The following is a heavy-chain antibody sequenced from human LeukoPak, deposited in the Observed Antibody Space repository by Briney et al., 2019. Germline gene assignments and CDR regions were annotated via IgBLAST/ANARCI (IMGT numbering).Heavy chain of an antibody. D-gene: IGHD2-2*01. CDR3: ARQKYQLLSIDY. J-gene: IGHJ4*02. V-gene: IGHV3-23*01. CDR2: ISGSGGST. Sequence: GGSLRLSCAASGFTFSSYAMSWVRQAPGKGLEWVSAISGSGGSTYYADSVKGRFTISRDNSKNTLYLQMNSLRAEDTAVYYCARQKYQLLSIDYWGQGTLVTVSS. CDR1: GFTFSSYA.